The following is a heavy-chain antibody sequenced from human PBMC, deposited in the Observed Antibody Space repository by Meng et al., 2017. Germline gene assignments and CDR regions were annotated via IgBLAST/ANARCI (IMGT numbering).Heavy chain of an antibody. CDR2: VTHSGDII. V-gene: IGHV3-23*01. Sequence: GGSLRLSCAASGFPFSISAMTWIRQAPGKGLEWVSGVTHSGDIIYYAGSVKGRFTISRDNSKNSLYLQMNSLRAEDTAVYYCARDLRLEAAAGNGPDAFDIWGQGTMVTVSS. CDR1: GFPFSISA. J-gene: IGHJ3*02. CDR3: ARDLRLEAAAGNGPDAFDI. D-gene: IGHD6-13*01.